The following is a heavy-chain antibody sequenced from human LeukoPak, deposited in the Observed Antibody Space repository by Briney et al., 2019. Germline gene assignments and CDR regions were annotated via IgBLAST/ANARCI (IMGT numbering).Heavy chain of an antibody. CDR1: GYTFANKW. V-gene: IGHV5-51*01. J-gene: IGHJ4*02. D-gene: IGHD1-26*01. Sequence: GESLKISCKGSGYTFANKWIGWVRQMPGKGLEWMGIIYPADSETRYSPSFQGQVTISVDKSISTAYLQWSSLKASDTAMYYCGRKISGSYYGLDYWGQGTLVTVSS. CDR2: IYPADSET. CDR3: GRKISGSYYGLDY.